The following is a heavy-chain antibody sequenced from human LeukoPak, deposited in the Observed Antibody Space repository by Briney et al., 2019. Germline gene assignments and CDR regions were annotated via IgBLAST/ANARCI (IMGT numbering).Heavy chain of an antibody. J-gene: IGHJ2*01. Sequence: GGSLRLSCSASGFAFSTYAMHWVRQAPGKRLEYVSDISSNGGSTYYADSVKGRFTISRDNSKNTLYLQMNSLRAEDTAVYYCAKMNSGSYSIYWYSDLWGRGTLVTVSS. CDR1: GFAFSTYA. V-gene: IGHV3-64*04. CDR3: AKMNSGSYSIYWYSDL. D-gene: IGHD1-26*01. CDR2: ISSNGGST.